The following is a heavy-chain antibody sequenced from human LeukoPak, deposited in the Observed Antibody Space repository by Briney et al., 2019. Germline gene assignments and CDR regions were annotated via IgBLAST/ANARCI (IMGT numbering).Heavy chain of an antibody. CDR1: GGSIRSSSYY. Sequence: SETLSLTCSVSGGSIRSSSYYWDWIRQPPGKGPEWIGSIYYSGSTYYNPSLKSRVTISVDTTKNQFSLKLSSVTAADTAVYYCARKDYGDFYFDYWGQGTLVTVSS. V-gene: IGHV4-39*01. D-gene: IGHD4-17*01. CDR3: ARKDYGDFYFDY. CDR2: IYYSGST. J-gene: IGHJ4*02.